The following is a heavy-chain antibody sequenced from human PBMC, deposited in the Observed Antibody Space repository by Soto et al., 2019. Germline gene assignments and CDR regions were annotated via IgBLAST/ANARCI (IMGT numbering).Heavy chain of an antibody. Sequence: SETLSLTCTVSGGSISSSGYYWGWIRQPPGKGLEWIGTIYYSGSTYYNPSLKSRVTISVDTSKNQFSLKLSSVTAADTAVYYCENSDWFDPWGQGTLVTVSS. D-gene: IGHD5-18*01. CDR1: GGSISSSGYY. V-gene: IGHV4-39*01. J-gene: IGHJ5*02. CDR3: ENSDWFDP. CDR2: IYYSGST.